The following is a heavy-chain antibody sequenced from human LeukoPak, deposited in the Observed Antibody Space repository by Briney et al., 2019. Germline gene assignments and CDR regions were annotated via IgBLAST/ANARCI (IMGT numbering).Heavy chain of an antibody. J-gene: IGHJ4*02. Sequence: GESLKISCKGSGYIFTSYWIGWVRQMPGKDLEWMGIIFPGDSETRYSPSFQGQVTISPDKSISTAYLQWSSLKASHTAMYYCARQARRYYGSGSYPSVFDYWGQGTLVTVSS. V-gene: IGHV5-51*01. D-gene: IGHD3-10*01. CDR3: ARQARRYYGSGSYPSVFDY. CDR2: IFPGDSET. CDR1: GYIFTSYW.